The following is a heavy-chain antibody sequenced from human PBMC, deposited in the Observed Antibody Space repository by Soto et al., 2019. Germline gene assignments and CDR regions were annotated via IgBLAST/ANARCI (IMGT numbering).Heavy chain of an antibody. CDR2: INHSGST. J-gene: IGHJ4*02. Sequence: SETLSLPCTVDGWSFSEYYWSWIRQPPGKGLEWIGEINHSGSTNYNPSLKSRVTISVDTSKNQFSLKLSSVTAADTAVYYCARGRGIAARRPLDYWGQGTLVTVSS. D-gene: IGHD6-6*01. V-gene: IGHV4-34*01. CDR1: GWSFSEYY. CDR3: ARGRGIAARRPLDY.